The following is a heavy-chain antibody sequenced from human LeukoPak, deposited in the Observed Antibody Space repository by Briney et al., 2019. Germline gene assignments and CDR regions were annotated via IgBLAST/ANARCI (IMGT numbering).Heavy chain of an antibody. CDR1: GGSISSYY. CDR3: ARGRGGWSYLYTFDI. J-gene: IGHJ3*02. V-gene: IGHV4-59*01. CDR2: IYYSGST. Sequence: SETLSLTCTVSGGSISSYYWSWIRQPPGKGLEWIGYIYYSGSTNYNPSLKSRVTISVDTSKNQFSLKLSSVTAADTAVYYCARGRGGWSYLYTFDIWGQGTMVTVSS. D-gene: IGHD1-26*01.